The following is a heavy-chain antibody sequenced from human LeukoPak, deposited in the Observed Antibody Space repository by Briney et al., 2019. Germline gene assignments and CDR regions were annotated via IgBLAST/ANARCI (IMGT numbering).Heavy chain of an antibody. CDR1: GGSFSGYY. CDR2: INHSGST. CDR3: ARQRRYSSSFRSQNKGVYYMDV. Sequence: SETLSLTCAVYGGSFSGYYWSWIRQPPGKGLEWIGEINHSGSTNYNPSLKSRVTISVDTSKNQFSPKLSSVTAADTAVYYCARQRRYSSSFRSQNKGVYYMDVWGKGTTVTISS. V-gene: IGHV4-34*01. J-gene: IGHJ6*03. D-gene: IGHD6-13*01.